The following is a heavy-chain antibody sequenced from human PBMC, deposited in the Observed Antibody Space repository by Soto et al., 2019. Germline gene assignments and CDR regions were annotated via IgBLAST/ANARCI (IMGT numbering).Heavy chain of an antibody. V-gene: IGHV1-3*01. J-gene: IGHJ5*02. D-gene: IGHD3-10*01. Sequence: ASVNVSCKXSGYTFTSYAMHWVRQAPGQRLEWMGWINAGNGNTKYSQKFQGRVTITRDTSASTAYMELSSLRSEDTAVYYCARDSGYYGSGRYWFDPWGQGTLVTVSS. CDR3: ARDSGYYGSGRYWFDP. CDR2: INAGNGNT. CDR1: GYTFTSYA.